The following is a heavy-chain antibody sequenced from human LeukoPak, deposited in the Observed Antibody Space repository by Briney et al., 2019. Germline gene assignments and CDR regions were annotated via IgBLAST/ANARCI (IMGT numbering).Heavy chain of an antibody. CDR2: IYSAGSI. J-gene: IGHJ4*02. CDR1: GFTVSSNS. V-gene: IGHV3-53*01. Sequence: GGSLRLSCAASGFTVSSNSMSWVRQAPGKGLEWVSFIYSAGSIYYSDSVKGRFTISIDNSKNTLYLQMNSLRAEDTAVYYCARRAGAYTHPYDYWGQGTLVTVSS. CDR3: ARRAGAYTHPYDY. D-gene: IGHD3-16*01.